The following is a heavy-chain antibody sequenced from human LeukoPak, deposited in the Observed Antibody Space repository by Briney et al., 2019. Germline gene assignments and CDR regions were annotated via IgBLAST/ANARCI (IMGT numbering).Heavy chain of an antibody. CDR3: ARVCSHDSSGHFDY. J-gene: IGHJ4*02. Sequence: SETLSLTCAVYGGSFSGYHWSWIRQPPGKGLEWIGEISHSESTDYNPSLRSRVIISVDTSKNQFSLKLSSVTAADTAVYYCARVCSHDSSGHFDYWGQGTLVTVSS. CDR2: ISHSEST. D-gene: IGHD3-22*01. CDR1: GGSFSGYH. V-gene: IGHV4-34*01.